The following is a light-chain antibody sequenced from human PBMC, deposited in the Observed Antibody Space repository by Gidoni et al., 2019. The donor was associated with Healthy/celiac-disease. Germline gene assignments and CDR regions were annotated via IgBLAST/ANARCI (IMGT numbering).Light chain of an antibody. CDR1: QSISSF. CDR3: QQGNSARLT. V-gene: IGKV1-39*01. J-gene: IGKJ1*01. CDR2: VAS. Sequence: DLQMTQSPSSLSASVGDRVNITCRASQSISSFLNWYQQKTGKVPKLLICVASSLQSGVPTMFRGGGSGTDFPPTSSMLQPEDFATYYCQQGNSARLTFGQGTKVEIK.